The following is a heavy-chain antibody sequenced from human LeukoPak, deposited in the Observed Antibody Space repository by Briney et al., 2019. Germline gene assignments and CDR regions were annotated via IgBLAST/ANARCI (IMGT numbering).Heavy chain of an antibody. CDR1: GFTFTSYS. Sequence: GGSLRLSCAASGFTFTSYSLHWVRQAPGKGLEWVAVISYDGSNKNYADSVKGRFTISRDNAKNTLYLQMNSLRAEDAAVYFCTRDSYISNVYYGMDVWGQGATVTVSS. D-gene: IGHD1-26*01. CDR2: ISYDGSNK. V-gene: IGHV3-30-3*01. CDR3: TRDSYISNVYYGMDV. J-gene: IGHJ6*02.